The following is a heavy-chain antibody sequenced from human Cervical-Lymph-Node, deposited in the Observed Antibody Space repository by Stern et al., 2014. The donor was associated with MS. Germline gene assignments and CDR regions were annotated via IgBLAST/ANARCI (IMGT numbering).Heavy chain of an antibody. CDR1: GFTFSSFA. D-gene: IGHD3-10*01. CDR2: ISHDGTNK. J-gene: IGHJ4*02. Sequence: QVQLVQSGGGLVQPGKSLRLSCAASGFTFSSFAMHWVRQEPGQGLQWLAVISHDGTNKYYAASVKGRFTISRDKSNNAVYLQISSLRLDDTAVYFCARDPSRFGDNGYLDFWGQGTLGTVSS. CDR3: ARDPSRFGDNGYLDF. V-gene: IGHV3-30-3*01.